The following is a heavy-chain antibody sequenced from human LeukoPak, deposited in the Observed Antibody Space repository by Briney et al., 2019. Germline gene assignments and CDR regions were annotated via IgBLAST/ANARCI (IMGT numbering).Heavy chain of an antibody. D-gene: IGHD4-11*01. Sequence: SETLSLTCTISGGSISSYYWGWIRQPPGKGLEWIGYIYYSGSTNYNPSLKSRVTISVDTSKNQFSLKLSSVTAADTAVYYCARGWYHSNYYYYYYYMDVWGKGTTVTVSS. CDR3: ARGWYHSNYYYYYYYMDV. V-gene: IGHV4-59*01. CDR2: IYYSGST. CDR1: GGSISSYY. J-gene: IGHJ6*03.